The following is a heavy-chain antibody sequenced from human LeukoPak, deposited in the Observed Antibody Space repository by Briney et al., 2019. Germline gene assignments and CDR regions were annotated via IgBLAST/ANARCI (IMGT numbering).Heavy chain of an antibody. Sequence: KTSETLSLTCTVSGYSISSGYHWVWIRQPPGKGLEWIRSIYHSGSTYYNPYLKSRVTISVATSKNQFSLKLSSVTAADTAVYYCARELSSSSWYVPWFDPWGQGTLVTVSS. CDR3: ARELSSSSWYVPWFDP. CDR2: IYHSGST. J-gene: IGHJ5*02. D-gene: IGHD6-13*01. CDR1: GYSISSGYH. V-gene: IGHV4-38-2*02.